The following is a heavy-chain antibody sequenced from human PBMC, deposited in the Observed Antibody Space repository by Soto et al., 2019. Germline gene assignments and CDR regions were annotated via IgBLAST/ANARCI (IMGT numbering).Heavy chain of an antibody. CDR1: GGSMSSYY. V-gene: IGHV4-59*01. CDR3: ARETGEYYFDY. Sequence: SSETLSLTCTVSGGSMSSYYWTWIRQPPGKGLEWIGYIYYSGSANYNPSLKSRVTISVDTSKNQFSLKLSSVTAADTAVYYCARETGEYYFDYWGRGTLVTVSS. D-gene: IGHD7-27*01. J-gene: IGHJ4*02. CDR2: IYYSGSA.